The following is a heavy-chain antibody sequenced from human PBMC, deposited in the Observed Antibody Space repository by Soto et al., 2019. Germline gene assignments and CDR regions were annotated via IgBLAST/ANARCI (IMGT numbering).Heavy chain of an antibody. V-gene: IGHV1-3*01. CDR2: INAGNGNT. Sequence: ASVKVSCTASGYTFTSYAMHWVRQAPGQRREWMGWINAGNGNTKYSQKFQGRVTITRDTSASTAYMELSSLRSEDTAVYYCARANRRVAAAGTWYFDLWGRGTLVTVSS. J-gene: IGHJ2*01. CDR3: ARANRRVAAAGTWYFDL. CDR1: GYTFTSYA. D-gene: IGHD6-13*01.